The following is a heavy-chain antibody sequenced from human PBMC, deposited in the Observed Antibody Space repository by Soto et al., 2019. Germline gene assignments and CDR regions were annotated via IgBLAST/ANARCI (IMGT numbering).Heavy chain of an antibody. J-gene: IGHJ4*02. CDR3: ATVPNWNPLDYFDY. CDR2: FDPEDGET. Sequence: ASVKVSCKVSGYTLTELSMHWVRQAPGKGLEWMGGFDPEDGETIYAQKFQGRVTMTEDTSTDTAYMELSSLRSEDTAVYYCATVPNWNPLDYFDYWGQGTLVTVSS. CDR1: GYTLTELS. D-gene: IGHD1-20*01. V-gene: IGHV1-24*01.